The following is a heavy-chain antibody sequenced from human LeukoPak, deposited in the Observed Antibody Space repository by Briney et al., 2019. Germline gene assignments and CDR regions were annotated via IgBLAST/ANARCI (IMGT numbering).Heavy chain of an antibody. CDR2: INPSGGST. CDR1: GGTFSSYA. CDR3: ARDIEDCSSTSCPALGDAFDI. Sequence: ASVKVSCKASGGTFSSYAISWVRQAPGQGLEWMGIINPSGGSTSYAQKFQGRVTMTRDTSTSTVYMELSSLRSEDTAVYYCARDIEDCSSTSCPALGDAFDIWGQGTMVTVSS. D-gene: IGHD2-2*01. J-gene: IGHJ3*02. V-gene: IGHV1-46*01.